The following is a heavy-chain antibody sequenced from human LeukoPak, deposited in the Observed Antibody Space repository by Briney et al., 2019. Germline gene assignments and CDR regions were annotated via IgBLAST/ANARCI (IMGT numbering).Heavy chain of an antibody. Sequence: TSVKVSCKASGGTFSSYEISWVRQAPGQGLEWMGGIIPMFGTAKYAQKFQGRVTITADKSTSTAYMELSSLRSEDTAVYYCARGGKIMINMVRGALASRDAFDIWGQGTMVTVSS. CDR2: IIPMFGTA. J-gene: IGHJ3*02. CDR1: GGTFSSYE. V-gene: IGHV1-69*06. D-gene: IGHD3-10*01. CDR3: ARGGKIMINMVRGALASRDAFDI.